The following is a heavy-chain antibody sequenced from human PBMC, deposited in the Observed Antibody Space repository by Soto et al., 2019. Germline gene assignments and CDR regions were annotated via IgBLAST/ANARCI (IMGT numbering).Heavy chain of an antibody. CDR2: INSDGSST. Sequence: EVQLVESGGGLVQPGGSLRLSCAASGFTFSSYWMHWVRQAPEKGLVWVSRINSDGSSTSYADSVKGRFTISRDNAKNTLYLQMNSLRAEDTAVYYCAGGLGYCSGGSCLIYGDYDGPGYWGQGTLVTVSS. V-gene: IGHV3-74*01. CDR3: AGGLGYCSGGSCLIYGDYDGPGY. CDR1: GFTFSSYW. J-gene: IGHJ4*02. D-gene: IGHD2-15*01.